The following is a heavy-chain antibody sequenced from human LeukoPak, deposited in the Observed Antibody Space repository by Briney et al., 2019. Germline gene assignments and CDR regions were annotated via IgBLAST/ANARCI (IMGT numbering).Heavy chain of an antibody. V-gene: IGHV3-23*01. CDR3: ARSGEMATIPWNYYYGMDV. CDR1: GFTFSSYA. J-gene: IGHJ6*02. Sequence: GGSLRLSCAASGFTFSSYAMSWVRQAPGKGLEWVSAISGSGGSTYYADSVKGRFTISRDNSKNTLYLQMNSLRAEDTAVYYCARSGEMATIPWNYYYGMDVWGQGATVTVSS. D-gene: IGHD5-24*01. CDR2: ISGSGGST.